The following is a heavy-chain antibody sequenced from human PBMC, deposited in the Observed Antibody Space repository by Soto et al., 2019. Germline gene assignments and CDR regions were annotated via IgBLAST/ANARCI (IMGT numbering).Heavy chain of an antibody. CDR3: ATRNAAAGTDYYYYGMDV. V-gene: IGHV1-69*13. CDR1: GGTFSSYA. J-gene: IGHJ6*02. Sequence: SVKVSCKASGGTFSSYAISWVRQAPGQGLEWMGGIIPIFGTANYAQKFQGRVTITADESTSTAYMELSSPRSEDTAVYYCATRNAAAGTDYYYYGMDVWGQGTTVTVSS. D-gene: IGHD6-13*01. CDR2: IIPIFGTA.